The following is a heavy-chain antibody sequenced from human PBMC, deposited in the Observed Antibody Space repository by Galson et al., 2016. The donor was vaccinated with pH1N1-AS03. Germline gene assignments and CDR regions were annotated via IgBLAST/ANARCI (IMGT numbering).Heavy chain of an antibody. CDR2: IFPKYGTA. D-gene: IGHD2-2*03. CDR3: ALDQHGHYFDP. V-gene: IGHV1-69*13. CDR1: GGTFSSYT. J-gene: IGHJ4*02. Sequence: SVKVSCKASGGTFSSYTISWVRQAPGQGLEWMGGIFPKYGTANYAQKFQGRLTITADESTSTADMELSSLRSEYTAGFYCALDQHGHYFDPWGQGTLVIVSS.